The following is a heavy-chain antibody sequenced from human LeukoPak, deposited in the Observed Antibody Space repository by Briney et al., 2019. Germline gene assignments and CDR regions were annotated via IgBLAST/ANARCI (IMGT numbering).Heavy chain of an antibody. J-gene: IGHJ4*02. CDR2: ISYNGGNK. D-gene: IGHD3-10*01. CDR1: GFMFSDLG. CDR3: AKDSGLYYYGSGSYLFDY. Sequence: GGSLRLSCVASGFMFSDLGMHWVRQAPGKGLEWVALISYNGGNKYYADSVKGRFTISRDNSKNTLYLQMNSLRAEDTAVYYCAKDSGLYYYGSGSYLFDYWGQGTLVTVSS. V-gene: IGHV3-30*18.